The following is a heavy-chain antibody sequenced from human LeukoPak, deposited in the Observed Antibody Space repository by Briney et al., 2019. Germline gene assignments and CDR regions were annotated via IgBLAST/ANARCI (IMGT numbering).Heavy chain of an antibody. CDR2: VSAYADNT. J-gene: IGHJ4*02. Sequence: ASVKVSCKASGYTFTTYGITWVRQAPGQGLEWMGWVSAYADNTNYVQKFQGRVTMTTDTSTSTAYMELRSLRSDDTAVYYCARDCIGCHGFDCWGQGTLVTVSS. CDR1: GYTFTTYG. D-gene: IGHD2-15*01. CDR3: ARDCIGCHGFDC. V-gene: IGHV1-18*01.